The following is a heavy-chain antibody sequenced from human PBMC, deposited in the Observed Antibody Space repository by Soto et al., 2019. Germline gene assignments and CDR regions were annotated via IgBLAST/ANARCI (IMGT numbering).Heavy chain of an antibody. V-gene: IGHV1-3*01. Sequence: QVQLVQSGAEVKKPGASVKVSCKASGYTFTNYAMHWVRQARGQRLEWMGWINAGNGNTKYSQKFQDRVTSTRDTSASTAYMELSSLRSEDTAVYYCARGGSLYWYFDLWGRGTLVTVSS. J-gene: IGHJ2*01. CDR1: GYTFTNYA. CDR2: INAGNGNT. D-gene: IGHD1-26*01. CDR3: ARGGSLYWYFDL.